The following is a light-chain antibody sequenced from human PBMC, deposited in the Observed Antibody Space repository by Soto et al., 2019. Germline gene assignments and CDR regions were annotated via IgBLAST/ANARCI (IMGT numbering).Light chain of an antibody. CDR1: QGISSY. CDR2: AAS. V-gene: IGKV1-9*01. CDR3: QQLNSYPST. Sequence: IPLTQSPSSLSASVGDRVTITCRASQGISSYLAWYQQKPGKAPKLLIYAASTLQSGVASRFSGSGSGTDFTLTISSLQPEDFATYYCQQLNSYPSTFGPGTKVDIK. J-gene: IGKJ3*01.